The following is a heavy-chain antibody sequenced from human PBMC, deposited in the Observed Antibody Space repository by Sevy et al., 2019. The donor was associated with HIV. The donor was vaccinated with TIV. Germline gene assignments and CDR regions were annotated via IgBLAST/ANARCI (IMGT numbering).Heavy chain of an antibody. V-gene: IGHV3-21*01. CDR2: ISSSNTYI. Sequence: GGSLRLSCAASGFTFSTYSMNCVRQAPGKGLEWVSSISSSNTYIYYADSVKGRFTISRDNAKNSLFLQMNSLRAEDTAVYYCARSGSYYVFDYWGQGTLVTVSS. CDR3: ARSGSYYVFDY. D-gene: IGHD1-26*01. J-gene: IGHJ4*02. CDR1: GFTFSTYS.